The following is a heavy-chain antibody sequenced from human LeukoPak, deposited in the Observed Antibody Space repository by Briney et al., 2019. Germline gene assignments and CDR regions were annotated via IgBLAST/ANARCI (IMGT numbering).Heavy chain of an antibody. Sequence: GSSVKVSCKASGGTFSSYAISWVRQAPGQGLEWMGRIIPILDIANYAQKFQGRVTITADKSTSTAYMELSSLRSEDTVFFYKQRTAYDIVATRPNLPGAFDIWGQGTMVTVSS. J-gene: IGHJ3*02. CDR3: QRTAYDIVATRPNLPGAFDI. CDR1: GGTFSSYA. V-gene: IGHV1-69*04. CDR2: IIPILDIA. D-gene: IGHD5-12*01.